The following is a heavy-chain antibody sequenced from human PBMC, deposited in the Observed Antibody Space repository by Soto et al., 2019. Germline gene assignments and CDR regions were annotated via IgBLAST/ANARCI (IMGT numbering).Heavy chain of an antibody. Sequence: QLQLQESGPGLVKPSETLSLTCTVSGGSISSSSYYWGWIRQPPGKGLEWIGSIYYSGSTYYNPSLKSRVTISVDTSKNQFSLKLSSVTAADTAVYYCARLNRRVAGTGSFDYWGQGTLVTVSS. D-gene: IGHD6-19*01. CDR2: IYYSGST. V-gene: IGHV4-39*01. CDR3: ARLNRRVAGTGSFDY. CDR1: GGSISSSSYY. J-gene: IGHJ4*02.